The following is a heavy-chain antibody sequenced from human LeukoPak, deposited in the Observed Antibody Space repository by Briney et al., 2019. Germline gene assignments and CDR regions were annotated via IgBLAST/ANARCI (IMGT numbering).Heavy chain of an antibody. CDR3: AKDLGYSYGFNAFDI. CDR2: ISGSGGDT. CDR1: GFYFANYA. V-gene: IGHV3-23*01. J-gene: IGHJ3*02. D-gene: IGHD5-18*01. Sequence: PGGSLRLSCAASGFYFANYAMSWVRQAPGKGLEWVSTISGSGGDTYYADSVKGRFTISRDNSQNTLYLQMNSLRAEDTAVYYCAKDLGYSYGFNAFDISGQGTMVTVSS.